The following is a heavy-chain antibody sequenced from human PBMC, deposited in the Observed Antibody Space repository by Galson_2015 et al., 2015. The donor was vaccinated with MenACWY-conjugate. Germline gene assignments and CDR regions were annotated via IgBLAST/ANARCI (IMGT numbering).Heavy chain of an antibody. CDR1: GYSFTSYW. CDR2: IDPSDSYT. V-gene: IGHV5-10-1*01. Sequence: QCGAEVKKPGESLRISCYGSGYSFTSYWISWVRQMPGKGLEWMGRIDPSDSYTHYSPSFQGHVTISVDISTRTAYLQWSSLRASDTAMYYCARTYFSGSGSYYYMDVWANGTTATVSS. J-gene: IGHJ6*03. CDR3: ARTYFSGSGSYYYMDV. D-gene: IGHD3-10*01.